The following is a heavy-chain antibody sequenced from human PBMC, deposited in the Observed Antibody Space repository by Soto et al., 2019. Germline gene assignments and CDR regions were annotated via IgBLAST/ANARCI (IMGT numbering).Heavy chain of an antibody. D-gene: IGHD6-13*01. CDR3: TRDPRRAAF. Sequence: QVQLVQSGGGFVKPGESLRLSCAASGFTFTGYYMTWYRQTPGKGLECVSYISPNSRVTVYADSVKGRFTISRDNAKNSVYLQMDSLTADDTAMYYCTRDPRRAAFWGQGTLVIVSS. CDR1: GFTFTGYY. V-gene: IGHV3-11*06. CDR2: ISPNSRVT. J-gene: IGHJ4*02.